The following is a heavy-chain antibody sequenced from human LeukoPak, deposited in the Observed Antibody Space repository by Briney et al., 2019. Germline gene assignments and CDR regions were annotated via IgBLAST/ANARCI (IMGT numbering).Heavy chain of an antibody. D-gene: IGHD1-1*01. CDR2: IYYTGYT. V-gene: IGHV4-59*01. CDR3: ARAPIGSVDY. J-gene: IGHJ4*02. CDR1: GDSITNSY. Sequence: PSETLSLTCTVFGDSITNSYWTWIRLPPGKGLEWIAYIYYTGYTNYNPSLKSRLSISVDTSKNQLSLKLISVTAADTAVYYCARAPIGSVDYWGPGAQVTVSS.